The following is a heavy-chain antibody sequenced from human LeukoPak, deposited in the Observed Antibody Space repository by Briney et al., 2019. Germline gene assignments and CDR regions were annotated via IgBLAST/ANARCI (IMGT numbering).Heavy chain of an antibody. V-gene: IGHV4-34*01. CDR2: INHSGST. CDR1: GGSFSGYY. Sequence: SETLSLTCAVYGGSFSGYYWSWIRQPPGKGLEWIGEINHSGSTNYNPSLKSRVTISVDTSKNQFSLKLSSVTAADTAVYYCASVVSSGWSYYYYYYYMDVWGKGTTVTVSS. CDR3: ASVVSSGWSYYYYYYYMDV. J-gene: IGHJ6*03. D-gene: IGHD6-19*01.